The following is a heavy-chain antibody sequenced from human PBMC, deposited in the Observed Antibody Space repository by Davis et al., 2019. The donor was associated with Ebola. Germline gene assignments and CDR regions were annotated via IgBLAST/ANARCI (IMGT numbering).Heavy chain of an antibody. D-gene: IGHD2-2*01. CDR3: ARAWYQLLSLFAFDI. CDR2: ISYDGSNK. CDR1: GFTFSSYA. Sequence: GGSLRLSCAASGFTFSSYAMHWVRQAPGKGLAWVAVISYDGSNKYYADSVKGRFTISRDNSKNTLYLQMNSLRAEDTAVYYCARAWYQLLSLFAFDIWGQGTMVTVSS. J-gene: IGHJ3*02. V-gene: IGHV3-30-3*01.